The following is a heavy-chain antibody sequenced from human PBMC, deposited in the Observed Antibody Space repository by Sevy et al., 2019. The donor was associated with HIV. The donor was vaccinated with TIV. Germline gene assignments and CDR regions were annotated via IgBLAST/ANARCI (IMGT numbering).Heavy chain of an antibody. CDR2: ISGYNGYT. D-gene: IGHD3-3*02. CDR1: GYSFTNYG. V-gene: IGHV1-18*01. Sequence: ASVKVSCKASGYSFTNYGIGWVRQAPGQGLEWMGWISGYNGYTNYAQNLQGRVTMTTDTSTSTAYMELRGLGSDDTSIYYCAKKAKNIRSGFDPCSQGTLFTVPS. J-gene: IGHJ5*02. CDR3: AKKAKNIRSGFDP.